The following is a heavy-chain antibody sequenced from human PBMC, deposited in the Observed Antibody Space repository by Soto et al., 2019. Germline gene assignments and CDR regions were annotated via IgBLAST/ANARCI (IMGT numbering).Heavy chain of an antibody. CDR1: GFTFSNYG. CDR2: ISYDGSNK. Sequence: QVQLVESGGGVVQPGRSLRLSCAASGFTFSNYGMHWVRQAPGKGLEWVAVISYDGSNKYYADSVKGRFTISRDNSKNTRYVQKNSRSAGVTAEYCCTKEEDYCSRRKAFDIWGQGTMVTVSS. D-gene: IGHD2-21*02. J-gene: IGHJ3*02. V-gene: IGHV3-30*18. CDR3: TKEEDYCSRRKAFDI.